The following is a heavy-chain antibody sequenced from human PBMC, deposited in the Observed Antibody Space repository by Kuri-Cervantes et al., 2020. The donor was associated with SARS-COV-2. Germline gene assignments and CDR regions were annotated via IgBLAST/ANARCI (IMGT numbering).Heavy chain of an antibody. CDR2: IYSGGST. J-gene: IGHJ6*02. D-gene: IGHD6-19*01. CDR1: GFTVSSNY. Sequence: GGSLRLSCAASGFTVSSNYMSWVRQAPGKGLEWVSVIYSGGSTYYADSVKGRFTISRDNSKNTLYLQMNSRRAEDAAVYYCARVEVAGMYYGMDVWGQGTTVTVSS. V-gene: IGHV3-66*02. CDR3: ARVEVAGMYYGMDV.